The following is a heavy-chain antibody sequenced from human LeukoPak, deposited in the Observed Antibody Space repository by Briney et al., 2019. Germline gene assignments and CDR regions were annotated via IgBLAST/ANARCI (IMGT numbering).Heavy chain of an antibody. CDR2: IYHSGST. D-gene: IGHD3-22*01. J-gene: IGHJ6*03. Sequence: KASGTLSLTCSVSGGSISSSNWWSWARQPPGKGLEWIGEIYHSGSTNYNPSLKSRVTISVDTSKNQFSLKLSSVTAADTAVYYCARVPYYYDSSGYYSQKYYYYYMDVWGKGTMVTVSS. CDR3: ARVPYYYDSSGYYSQKYYYYYMDV. CDR1: GGSISSSNW. V-gene: IGHV4-4*02.